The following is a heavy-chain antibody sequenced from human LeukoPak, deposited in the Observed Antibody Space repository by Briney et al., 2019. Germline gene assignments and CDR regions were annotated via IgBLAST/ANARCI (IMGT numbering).Heavy chain of an antibody. Sequence: SETLSLTCTVSGGSISSSTYYWGWIRQPPGKGLEWIGSIYYSGSTNYNPSLKSRVTISVDTSKNQFSPKLSSVTAADTAVYYCARDSIILLWSRGMDVWGQGTTVTVSS. J-gene: IGHJ6*02. CDR2: IYYSGST. D-gene: IGHD3-10*01. CDR1: GGSISSSTYY. CDR3: ARDSIILLWSRGMDV. V-gene: IGHV4-39*07.